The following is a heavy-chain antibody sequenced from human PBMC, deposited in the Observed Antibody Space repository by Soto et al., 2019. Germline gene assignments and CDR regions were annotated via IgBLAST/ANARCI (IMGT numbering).Heavy chain of an antibody. Sequence: ASVKVSCKVSGYTLTELSMHWVRQAPGKGLEWMGGFDPEDGETIYAQKFQGRVTMTEDTSTDTAYMELSSLRSEDTAVYYCATSLAAAENFDYWGQGTLITVSS. CDR1: GYTLTELS. V-gene: IGHV1-24*01. CDR3: ATSLAAAENFDY. D-gene: IGHD2-15*01. J-gene: IGHJ4*02. CDR2: FDPEDGET.